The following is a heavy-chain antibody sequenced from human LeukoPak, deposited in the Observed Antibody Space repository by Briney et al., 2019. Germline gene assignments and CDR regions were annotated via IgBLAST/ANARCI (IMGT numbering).Heavy chain of an antibody. CDR3: ARGGLEWLLLDAFDI. CDR2: IKQDGSEK. Sequence: PGGSLRLSCAASGFTFSSYAMSWVRQAPGKGLEWVANIKQDGSEKYYVDSVKGRFTISRDNAKNSLYLQMNSLRAEDTAVYYCARGGLEWLLLDAFDIWGQGTMVTVSS. J-gene: IGHJ3*02. CDR1: GFTFSSYA. D-gene: IGHD3-3*01. V-gene: IGHV3-7*01.